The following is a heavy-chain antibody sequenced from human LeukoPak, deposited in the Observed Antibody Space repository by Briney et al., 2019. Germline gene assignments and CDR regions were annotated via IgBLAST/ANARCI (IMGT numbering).Heavy chain of an antibody. CDR2: IYYSGST. CDR3: ARREHGGNSGFNYYGMDV. Sequence: SETLSLTCTVSGGSISSSSYYWGWIRQPPGKGLEWIVSIYYSGSTYYNPSLKSRVTISVDTSKNQFSLKLSSVTAADTAVYYCARREHGGNSGFNYYGMDVWGQGTTVTVSS. CDR1: GGSISSSSYY. D-gene: IGHD4-23*01. V-gene: IGHV4-39*01. J-gene: IGHJ6*02.